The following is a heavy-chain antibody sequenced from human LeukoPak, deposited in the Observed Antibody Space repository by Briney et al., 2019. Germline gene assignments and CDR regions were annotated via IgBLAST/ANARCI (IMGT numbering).Heavy chain of an antibody. CDR2: IFHSGTT. D-gene: IGHD6-19*01. CDR3: ARDQWLLRGGDHDAFDI. Sequence: SETLSLTCAVYGGSFSGYYWSWIRQPPGKGLEWIGEIFHSGTTNYNPSLKSRVTISIDKSKNQFSLKLRSVTAADTAVYYCARDQWLLRGGDHDAFDIWGQGTMVTVSS. CDR1: GGSFSGYY. V-gene: IGHV4-34*12. J-gene: IGHJ3*02.